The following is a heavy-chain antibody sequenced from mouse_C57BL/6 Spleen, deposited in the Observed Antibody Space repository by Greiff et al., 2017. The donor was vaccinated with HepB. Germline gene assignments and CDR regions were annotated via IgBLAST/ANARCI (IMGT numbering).Heavy chain of an antibody. D-gene: IGHD2-1*01. J-gene: IGHJ3*01. Sequence: VQLKESGPGLVKPSQSLSLTCSVTGYSIPSGYYWNWIRQFPGNKLEWMGYISYDGSKNYKPSLKNRISITRDTSKNQFFLKLNSVTTEDTATYYCARGGNYLAWFAYWGQGTLVTVSA. CDR2: ISYDGSK. CDR1: GYSIPSGYY. CDR3: ARGGNYLAWFAY. V-gene: IGHV3-6*01.